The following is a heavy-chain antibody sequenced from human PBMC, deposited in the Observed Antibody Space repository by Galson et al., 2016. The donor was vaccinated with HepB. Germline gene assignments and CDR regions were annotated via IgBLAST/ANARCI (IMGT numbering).Heavy chain of an antibody. D-gene: IGHD1-7*01. CDR3: AKVIGNYLNYFDS. Sequence: SLRLSCAASGFTFSSYGMHWVRQAPGKGLEWVAVISYDGSNKYYADSVKGRFTISRDNSKNTLYLQMNSLRAEDTAVYYCAKVIGNYLNYFDSWGQGTLVTVSS. CDR2: ISYDGSNK. J-gene: IGHJ4*02. CDR1: GFTFSSYG. V-gene: IGHV3-30*18.